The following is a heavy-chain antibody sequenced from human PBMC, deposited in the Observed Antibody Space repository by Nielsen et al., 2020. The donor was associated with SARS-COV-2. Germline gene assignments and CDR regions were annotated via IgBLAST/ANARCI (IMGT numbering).Heavy chain of an antibody. CDR1: GFTFSSYA. J-gene: IGHJ4*02. D-gene: IGHD1-26*01. V-gene: IGHV3-21*01. Sequence: GESLKISCAASGFTFSSYAMYWVRQAPGKGLEWVSSITGSGTFIYYADSVKGRFTISRDNTKNSLFLQMNGLRADDTALYYCARGWVGALPFYFDSWGQGTLVTVSS. CDR2: ITGSGTFI. CDR3: ARGWVGALPFYFDS.